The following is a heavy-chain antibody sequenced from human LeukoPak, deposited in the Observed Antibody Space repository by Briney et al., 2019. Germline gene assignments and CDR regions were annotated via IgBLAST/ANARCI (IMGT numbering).Heavy chain of an antibody. CDR2: INPRGSST. Sequence: ASVKVSCKASGGTFTSYYMHWVRQAPGQGLEWMGIINPRGSSTSYAQKFQGRVTMTRDTSTSTVYMELSSLRSEDTAVYYCARGAAAGSPGDYWGQGTLVTVSS. D-gene: IGHD6-13*01. V-gene: IGHV1-46*01. CDR1: GGTFTSYY. J-gene: IGHJ4*02. CDR3: ARGAAAGSPGDY.